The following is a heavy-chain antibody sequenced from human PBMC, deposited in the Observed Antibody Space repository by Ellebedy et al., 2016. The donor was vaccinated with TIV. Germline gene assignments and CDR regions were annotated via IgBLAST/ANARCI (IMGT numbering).Heavy chain of an antibody. D-gene: IGHD6-19*01. Sequence: PGGSLRLSCAASGFTFSSYVMSWVRQAPGKGLEWVSAIDGTSDSTYFADSVKGRFTISRDNSKTTMYLQMNSLRAEDTAVYYCAKGSRSGWPYYFDFWGQGALVTVSS. CDR2: IDGTSDST. CDR1: GFTFSSYV. J-gene: IGHJ4*02. CDR3: AKGSRSGWPYYFDF. V-gene: IGHV3-23*01.